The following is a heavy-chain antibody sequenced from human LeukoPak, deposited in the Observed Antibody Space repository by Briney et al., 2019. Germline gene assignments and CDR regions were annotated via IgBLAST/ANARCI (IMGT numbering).Heavy chain of an antibody. CDR1: GFTFSSYG. Sequence: GGSLRLSCAASGFTFSSYGMHWVRQAPGKGLEWVAVISYDGSNKYYADSVKGRFTISRDNAKNSLYLQVNSLRAEDTALYYCAKEGTEGGYFDYWGQGTLVTVSS. V-gene: IGHV3-30*18. J-gene: IGHJ4*02. CDR3: AKEGTEGGYFDY. CDR2: ISYDGSNK. D-gene: IGHD3-10*01.